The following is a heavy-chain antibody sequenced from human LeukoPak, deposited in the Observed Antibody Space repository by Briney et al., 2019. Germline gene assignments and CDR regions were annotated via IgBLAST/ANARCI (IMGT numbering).Heavy chain of an antibody. V-gene: IGHV4-59*01. CDR1: GASLAYYY. J-gene: IGHJ4*02. CDR3: ARKGYSVYDGLDY. Sequence: PSETLSLTCSVSGASLAYYYWSWIRQPPGKGQEWIGNIYYSGSTKFNPSLRSRVTISVDTSKNQFSLKLSSVTAADTAVYYCARKGYSVYDGLDYWGRGTLVTVSS. CDR2: IYYSGST. D-gene: IGHD5/OR15-5a*01.